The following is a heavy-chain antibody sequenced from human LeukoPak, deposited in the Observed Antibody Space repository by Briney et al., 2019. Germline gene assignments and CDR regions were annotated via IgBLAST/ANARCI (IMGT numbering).Heavy chain of an antibody. J-gene: IGHJ3*02. V-gene: IGHV4-34*01. CDR1: GGSFSGYY. CDR2: INHSGST. Sequence: SETLSLTCAVYGGSFSGYYWSWIRQPPGKGLEWIGEINHSGSTNYNPSVKSRVTISVDTSKNQFSLKLSSVTAADTAVYYCARHHPSADAFDIWGQGTMVTVSS. CDR3: ARHHPSADAFDI.